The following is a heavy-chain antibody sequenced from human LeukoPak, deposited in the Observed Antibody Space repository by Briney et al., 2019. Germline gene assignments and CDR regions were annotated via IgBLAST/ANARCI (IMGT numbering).Heavy chain of an antibody. CDR1: GFTFSSYG. CDR3: AKRQWRD. J-gene: IGHJ4*02. V-gene: IGHV3-30*18. D-gene: IGHD6-19*01. Sequence: PGGSLRLSCAASGFTFSSYGMHWVRQAPGKGLEWVAVISYDGSNKYYADSVKGRFTISRDNSKNTLYLQMNSLRAGDTAVYYCAKRQWRDWGQGTLVTVSS. CDR2: ISYDGSNK.